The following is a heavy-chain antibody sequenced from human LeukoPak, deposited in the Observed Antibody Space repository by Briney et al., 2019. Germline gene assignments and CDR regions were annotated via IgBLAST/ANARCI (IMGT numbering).Heavy chain of an antibody. CDR2: INHSGST. CDR3: ARHKLYSSSFIRPFDY. V-gene: IGHV4-34*01. Sequence: KTSETLSLTCAVYGGSFSGYYWSWIRQPPGKGLEWIGEINHSGSTNYNPSLKSRVTISVDTSRNQFSLKLSSVTAADTAVYYCARHKLYSSSFIRPFDYWGQGTLVTVSS. J-gene: IGHJ4*02. D-gene: IGHD6-13*01. CDR1: GGSFSGYY.